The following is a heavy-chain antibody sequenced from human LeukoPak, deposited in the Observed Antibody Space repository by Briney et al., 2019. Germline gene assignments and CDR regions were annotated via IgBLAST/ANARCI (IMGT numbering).Heavy chain of an antibody. Sequence: ASAKVSCKASGYTFTSYDINWVRQATGQGLEWMGWMNPNSGNTGYAQKFQGRVTITRNTSISTAYTELSSLRSEDTAVYYCASHFRYDAFDIWGQGTMVTVSS. CDR3: ASHFRYDAFDI. CDR2: MNPNSGNT. CDR1: GYTFTSYD. D-gene: IGHD3-3*02. J-gene: IGHJ3*02. V-gene: IGHV1-8*03.